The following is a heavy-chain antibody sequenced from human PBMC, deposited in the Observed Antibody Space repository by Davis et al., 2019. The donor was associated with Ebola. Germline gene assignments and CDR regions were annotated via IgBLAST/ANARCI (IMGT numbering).Heavy chain of an antibody. J-gene: IGHJ3*02. V-gene: IGHV4-59*01. CDR2: IYYSGST. CDR3: ARLKPNAFDI. Sequence: SETLSLTCTVSGVSISSYYWSWIRQPPGKGLEWIGYIYYSGSTNYNPSLKSRVTISVDTSKNQFSLKLSSVTAADTAVYYCARLKPNAFDIWGQGTMVTVSS. D-gene: IGHD1-14*01. CDR1: GVSISSYY.